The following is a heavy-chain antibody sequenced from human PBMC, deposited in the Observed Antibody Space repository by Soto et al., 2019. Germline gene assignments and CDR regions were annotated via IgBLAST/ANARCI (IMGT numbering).Heavy chain of an antibody. D-gene: IGHD6-13*01. CDR1: GYTFVSYD. CDR3: VRDSGAKLSSS. V-gene: IGHV1-8*01. CDR2: MNPNSVST. J-gene: IGHJ4*02. Sequence: ASVKVSCKTSGYTFVSYDINWVRQATGQGLEWMGWMNPNSVSTAYAPKFQGRVAMTWDTSISTAYMELRGLRSEDTAVYYCVRDSGAKLSSSWGQGTMVIVSA.